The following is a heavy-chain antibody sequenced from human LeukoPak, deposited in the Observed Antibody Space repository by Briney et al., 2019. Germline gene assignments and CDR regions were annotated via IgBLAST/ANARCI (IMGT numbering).Heavy chain of an antibody. Sequence: QSGGSLRLSCAASGFTVSSNYMSWVRQAPGKGLEWVSVIYSGGSTYYADSVKGRFTISRDNSKNTLYLQMNSLRAEDTAVYYCAASPVECPFCYMDVWGKGATVTVSS. CDR2: IYSGGST. J-gene: IGHJ6*03. V-gene: IGHV3-66*01. D-gene: IGHD5-24*01. CDR1: GFTVSSNY. CDR3: AASPVECPFCYMDV.